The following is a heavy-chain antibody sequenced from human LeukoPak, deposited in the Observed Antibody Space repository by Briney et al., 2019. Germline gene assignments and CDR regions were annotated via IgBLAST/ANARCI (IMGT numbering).Heavy chain of an antibody. J-gene: IGHJ6*02. CDR2: VYYSGST. CDR1: GGSISSGGYY. CDR3: ARSGPPLYYYYGLDV. V-gene: IGHV4-31*03. Sequence: SQTLSLTCTVSGGSISSGGYYWSWIRQHPGKGLEWIGYVYYSGSTYYNPSLKSRVTISVDTSKNQFSLKLSSVTAADTAVYYCARSGPPLYYYYGLDVWGRGTTVTVSS. D-gene: IGHD3-10*01.